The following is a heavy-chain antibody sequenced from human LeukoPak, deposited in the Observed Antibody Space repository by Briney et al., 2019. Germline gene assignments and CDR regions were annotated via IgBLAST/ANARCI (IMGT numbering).Heavy chain of an antibody. CDR3: ARDVGYCSGGSCYLFTD. V-gene: IGHV1-18*01. J-gene: IGHJ4*02. D-gene: IGHD2-15*01. CDR2: ICAYNGNT. CDR1: VYSFTRYG. Sequence: SVTVSYQPSVYSFTRYGIIWVGQAPGQGREWMGWICAYNGNTNYAQKLQGRVTMTTDTSTSTAYMELRSLRADDTAVYYCARDVGYCSGGSCYLFTDWGQGTLVTVSS.